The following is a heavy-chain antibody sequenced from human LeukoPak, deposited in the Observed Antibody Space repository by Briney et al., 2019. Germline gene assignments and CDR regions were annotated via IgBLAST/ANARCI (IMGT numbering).Heavy chain of an antibody. CDR2: ISGSGGST. CDR1: GFTFSSYA. CDR3: AKDLEDQRYFDWLLARNYFDY. D-gene: IGHD3-9*01. V-gene: IGHV3-23*01. Sequence: GGSLRLSCAASGFTFSSYAMSWVRQAPGKGLEWVSAISGSGGSTYYADSVKGRSTISRDNSKNTLYLQMNSLRAEDTAVYYCAKDLEDQRYFDWLLARNYFDYWGQGTLVTVSS. J-gene: IGHJ4*02.